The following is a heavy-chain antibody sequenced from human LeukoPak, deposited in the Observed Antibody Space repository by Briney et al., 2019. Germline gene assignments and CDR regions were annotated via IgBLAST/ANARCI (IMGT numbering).Heavy chain of an antibody. Sequence: GGSLRLSCAASEFTFSSYWMSWVRQAPGKGLEWVANIKQDGSEKYYVASVKGRFTISRDNAKNSLYLQMNSLRAEDTAVYYCVRDQGKWLVRFDYWGQGTLVTVSS. CDR2: IKQDGSEK. CDR3: VRDQGKWLVRFDY. J-gene: IGHJ4*02. V-gene: IGHV3-7*01. D-gene: IGHD6-19*01. CDR1: EFTFSSYW.